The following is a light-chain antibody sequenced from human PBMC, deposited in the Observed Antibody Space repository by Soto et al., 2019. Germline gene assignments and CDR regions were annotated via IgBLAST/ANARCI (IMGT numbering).Light chain of an antibody. CDR3: QQYNSPPYT. CDR1: QSILYSSNNKNQ. CDR2: WAS. Sequence: DIVMTQSPDSLAVSLGERATINCKSSQSILYSSNNKNQLAWYQQKPGQPPKLLMYWASTRQSGFPDRFSGSESGTDFTLTISSLQAEDVAVYYCQQYNSPPYTFGQGTKLEI. V-gene: IGKV4-1*01. J-gene: IGKJ2*01.